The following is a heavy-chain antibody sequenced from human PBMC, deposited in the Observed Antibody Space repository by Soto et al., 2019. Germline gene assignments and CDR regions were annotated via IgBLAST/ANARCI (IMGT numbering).Heavy chain of an antibody. V-gene: IGHV1-18*01. D-gene: IGHD5-18*01. Sequence: QVQLVQSGAEVKKPGASVKVSCKASGYTFTSYGISWVRQAPGQGLEWMGWITPYNGNTTYAQKLQGRVTMTTDTSTSTASMELRSLRSDDTAVYYCAKRRGYSNGEFDYWGQGTLVTVSS. CDR2: ITPYNGNT. CDR3: AKRRGYSNGEFDY. CDR1: GYTFTSYG. J-gene: IGHJ4*02.